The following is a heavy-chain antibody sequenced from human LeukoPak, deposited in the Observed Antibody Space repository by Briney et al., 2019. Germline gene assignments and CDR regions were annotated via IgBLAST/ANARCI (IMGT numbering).Heavy chain of an antibody. D-gene: IGHD3-10*01. J-gene: IGHJ4*02. CDR2: ISGSGDST. CDR1: GFTFSSYG. Sequence: PGGSLRLSCAASGFTFSSYGMNWVRQAPGKGLEWVSGISGSGDSTYYADSVRGRSTISRDNSKSTLYLQMNSLRAEDTAVYYCANWGDYYYLTLTPYYFDYWGQGTLVTVSS. V-gene: IGHV3-23*01. CDR3: ANWGDYYYLTLTPYYFDY.